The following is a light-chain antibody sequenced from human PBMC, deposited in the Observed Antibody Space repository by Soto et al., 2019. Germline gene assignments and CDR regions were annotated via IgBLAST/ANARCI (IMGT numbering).Light chain of an antibody. Sequence: QSVLTQPRSVSGSPGQSVTISCTGTSSDVGGYNYVSWYQQQPGKAPKLMIYDVSKRPSGVPDRFSGSKSGNTASLTISGLQAEDEADYYCCSYAGSYTVVFGGGTKLTVL. CDR1: SSDVGGYNY. CDR3: CSYAGSYTVV. J-gene: IGLJ2*01. V-gene: IGLV2-11*01. CDR2: DVS.